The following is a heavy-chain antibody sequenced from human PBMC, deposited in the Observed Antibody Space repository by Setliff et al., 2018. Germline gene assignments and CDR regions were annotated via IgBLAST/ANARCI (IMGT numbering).Heavy chain of an antibody. CDR1: GDSLSDYY. CDR3: AKEIQPRRGPVYDSSGLAFDY. Sequence: SETLSLTCAVYGDSLSDYYWSWIRQAPGKGPEWIEEINHRGSTNYSPSLRSRVAMSVDTSKKQLSLRADDTGVYYCAKEIQPRRGPVYDSSGLAFDYWGQGTLVTVSS. D-gene: IGHD3-22*01. CDR2: INHRGST. J-gene: IGHJ4*01. V-gene: IGHV4-34*01.